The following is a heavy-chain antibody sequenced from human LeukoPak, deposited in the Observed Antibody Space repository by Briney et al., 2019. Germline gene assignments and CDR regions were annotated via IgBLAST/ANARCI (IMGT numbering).Heavy chain of an antibody. CDR2: IKQDGSEK. D-gene: IGHD2-2*02. CDR1: GFNFSSYW. J-gene: IGHJ4*02. V-gene: IGHV3-7*01. CDR3: ARVETYCSSTSCYKTLDY. Sequence: GGSLRLSCAASGFNFSSYWMSWVRQAPGKGLEWVANIKQDGSEKYYVDSVKGRFTISRDNAKNSLYLQMNSLRAEDTAVYYCARVETYCSSTSCYKTLDYWGQGTLVTVSS.